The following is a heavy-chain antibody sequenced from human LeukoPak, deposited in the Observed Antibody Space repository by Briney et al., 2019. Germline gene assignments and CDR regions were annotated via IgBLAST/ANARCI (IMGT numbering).Heavy chain of an antibody. V-gene: IGHV1-3*01. D-gene: IGHD7-27*01. Sequence: ASVKVSCKASGYTFTSYAMHWVRQAPGQRREWMGWINAGNGNTKYSQKFQGRVTITRDKSASTAYMGLSSLRSEDTAVYYCARHLTGDPYAFDIWGQGTMVTVSS. CDR2: INAGNGNT. CDR3: ARHLTGDPYAFDI. CDR1: GYTFTSYA. J-gene: IGHJ3*02.